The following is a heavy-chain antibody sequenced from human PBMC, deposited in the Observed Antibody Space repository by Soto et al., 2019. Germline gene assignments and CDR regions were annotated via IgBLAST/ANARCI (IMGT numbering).Heavy chain of an antibody. V-gene: IGHV3-23*01. Sequence: GGSLRLSCAASGFTFSSYAMSWVRQAPGKGLEWVSAISGNGGSTYYADSVKGRFTISRDNSKNTLYLQMNSLRAEDTAVYYCAKDSGAKYSSSSPAYYFDYWGQGTLVTVSS. CDR1: GFTFSSYA. CDR3: AKDSGAKYSSSSPAYYFDY. CDR2: ISGNGGST. D-gene: IGHD6-6*01. J-gene: IGHJ4*02.